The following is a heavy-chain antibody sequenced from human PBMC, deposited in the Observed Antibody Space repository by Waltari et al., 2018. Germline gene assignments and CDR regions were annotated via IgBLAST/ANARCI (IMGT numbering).Heavy chain of an antibody. J-gene: IGHJ4*02. D-gene: IGHD4-4*01. CDR1: GYTFSAYY. V-gene: IGHV1-2*02. CDR2: INPRNGET. Sequence: LVQSGAEVKKTGASVRVSCKPSGYTFSAYYIHWVRQAPGQGLEWMGWINPRNGETKYTQTFHGRVTLTRDTSINTAYMELSSLIFDDTAVYYCAREGSHLTTVNDFWGQGTLVIVSS. CDR3: AREGSHLTTVNDF.